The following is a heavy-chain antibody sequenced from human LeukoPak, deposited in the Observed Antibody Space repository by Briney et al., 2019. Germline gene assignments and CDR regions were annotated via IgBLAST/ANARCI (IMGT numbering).Heavy chain of an antibody. CDR1: GGSINSYY. D-gene: IGHD4-11*01. V-gene: IGHV4-4*07. J-gene: IGHJ6*03. Sequence: SETLSLTCTVSGGSINSYYWSWIRQPAGKRLEWIGRIYSSGSTDYNPSLRSRVTMSVDTSKNQFFLKLSSVTAADTAVYYCARAMTTATTSYYYYMDVWGKGTTVTVSS. CDR3: ARAMTTATTSYYYYMDV. CDR2: IYSSGST.